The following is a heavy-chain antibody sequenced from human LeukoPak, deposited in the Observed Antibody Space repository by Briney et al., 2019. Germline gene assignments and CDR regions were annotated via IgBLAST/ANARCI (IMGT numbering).Heavy chain of an antibody. J-gene: IGHJ5*02. D-gene: IGHD3-22*01. V-gene: IGHV4-59*01. Sequence: SETLSLTCTVSGGSISSYYWSWIRQPPGKGLEWIGYIYYTGSTNYNPSLKSRVTISADMSKNQFSRKLTSVTAADTAVYYCAKDRGHYSDSTGYYHNWFDPWGQGTLVTVSS. CDR3: AKDRGHYSDSTGYYHNWFDP. CDR1: GGSISSYY. CDR2: IYYTGST.